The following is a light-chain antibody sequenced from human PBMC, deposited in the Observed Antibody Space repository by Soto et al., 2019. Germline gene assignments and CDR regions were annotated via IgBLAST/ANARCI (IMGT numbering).Light chain of an antibody. V-gene: IGLV2-14*01. CDR3: CSYAGSTTRVL. CDR2: EVS. Sequence: QLVLTQPASVSGSPGQSNTISCTGTSSDVDTYKYVSWYQQHPGKAPKLMIYEVSHRPSGVSDRFSGSKSGNTASLTISGLQAEDEADYYCCSYAGSTTRVLFGGGTKLTVL. J-gene: IGLJ2*01. CDR1: SSDVDTYKY.